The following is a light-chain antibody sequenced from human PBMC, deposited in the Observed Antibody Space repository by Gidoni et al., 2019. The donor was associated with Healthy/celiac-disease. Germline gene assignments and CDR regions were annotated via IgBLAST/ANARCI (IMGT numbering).Light chain of an antibody. V-gene: IGKV3-11*01. CDR1: QSVSSY. J-gene: IGKJ5*01. CDR3: QQRSNQIT. Sequence: EIVLTQSPATLSLSPGERATLSCRASQSVSSYLAWYQKKPGQAPRLLIYDASNRATGIPARFSGSGSGKDFTLTISSLEPEDFAVYYCQQRSNQITFGQGTRLEIK. CDR2: DAS.